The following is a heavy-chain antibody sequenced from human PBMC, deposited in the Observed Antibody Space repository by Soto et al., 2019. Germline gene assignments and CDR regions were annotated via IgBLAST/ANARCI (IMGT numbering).Heavy chain of an antibody. Sequence: EVQLVESGGSLVQPVRSLRLSCVASEFAFENYAMHWVRQAPGKGLEWVPGLSWNSGTLVYAASVTSRFTVARDNAKISFFRQMDSLRSEDSARYFCAKGRTRPVELGFGGDNAFDVWGRGTVVSLSA. D-gene: IGHD6-6*01. CDR1: EFAFENYA. CDR2: LSWNSGTL. V-gene: IGHV3-9*01. CDR3: AKGRTRPVELGFGGDNAFDV. J-gene: IGHJ3*01.